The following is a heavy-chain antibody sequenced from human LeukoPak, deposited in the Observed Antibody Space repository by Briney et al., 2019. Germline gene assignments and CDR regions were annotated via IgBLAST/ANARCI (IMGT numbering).Heavy chain of an antibody. J-gene: IGHJ4*02. D-gene: IGHD5-24*01. Sequence: ASVKVSCKASGGTFSSYAISWVRQAPGQGLEWMGWINPNSGGTNYAQKFQGRVTMTRDTSISTAYMELSRLRSDDTAVYYCARDLVEMATIAADYWGQGTLVTVSS. CDR2: INPNSGGT. CDR1: GGTFSSYA. V-gene: IGHV1-2*02. CDR3: ARDLVEMATIAADY.